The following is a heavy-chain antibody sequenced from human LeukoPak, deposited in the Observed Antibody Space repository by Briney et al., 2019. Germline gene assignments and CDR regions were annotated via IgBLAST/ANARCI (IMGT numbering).Heavy chain of an antibody. CDR3: AKDCLWEGFGELYFDY. Sequence: GGSLRLSCAASGFTFSTYVMSWVRQAPGKGLEWVAGVSYDGGNKYYADSVKGRFTISRDNSKNTLDLQMNSLRAEDTAMYYCAKDCLWEGFGELYFDYWGQGSLVTVSS. D-gene: IGHD3-10*01. J-gene: IGHJ4*02. CDR1: GFTFSTYV. V-gene: IGHV3-30*18. CDR2: VSYDGGNK.